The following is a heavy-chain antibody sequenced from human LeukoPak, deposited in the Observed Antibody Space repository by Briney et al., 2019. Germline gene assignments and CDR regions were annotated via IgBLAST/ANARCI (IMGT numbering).Heavy chain of an antibody. CDR2: IIPIFDSP. J-gene: IGHJ4*02. CDR3: ARWGHSTLDYYFDY. Sequence: GASVKVSCKASGGTFGGYGISWVRLAPEQGLEWRGGIIPIFDSPNYAQKFLGRLSITADESTGTAYMELSSLKSDDTAMYYCARWGHSTLDYYFDYWGQGTLVTVSS. V-gene: IGHV1-69*13. CDR1: GGTFGGYG. D-gene: IGHD3/OR15-3a*01.